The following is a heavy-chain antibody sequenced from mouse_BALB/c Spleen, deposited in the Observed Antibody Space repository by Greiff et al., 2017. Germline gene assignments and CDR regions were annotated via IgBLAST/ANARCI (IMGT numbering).Heavy chain of an antibody. CDR2: ISYSGST. J-gene: IGHJ3*01. V-gene: IGHV3-2*02. Sequence: EVKLQQSGPGLVKPSQSLSLTCTVTGYSITSDYAWNWIRQFPGNKLEWMGYISYSGSTSYNPSLKSRISITRDTSKNQFFLQLNSVTTEDTATYYCARGDGYRFAYWGQGTLVTVSA. D-gene: IGHD1-2*01. CDR1: GYSITSDYA. CDR3: ARGDGYRFAY.